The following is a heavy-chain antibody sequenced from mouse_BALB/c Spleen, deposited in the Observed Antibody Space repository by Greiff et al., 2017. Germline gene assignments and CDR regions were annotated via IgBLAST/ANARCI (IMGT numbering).Heavy chain of an antibody. V-gene: IGHV5-6*02. CDR1: GFTFSSYG. Sequence: EVMLVESGGDLVKPGGSLKLSCAASGFTFSSYGMSWVRQTPDKRLEWVATISSGGSYTYYPDSVKGRFTISRDNAKNTLYLQMSSLKSEDTAMYYCARRQLGLRFDYWGQGTTLTVSS. D-gene: IGHD3-1*01. J-gene: IGHJ2*01. CDR3: ARRQLGLRFDY. CDR2: ISSGGSYT.